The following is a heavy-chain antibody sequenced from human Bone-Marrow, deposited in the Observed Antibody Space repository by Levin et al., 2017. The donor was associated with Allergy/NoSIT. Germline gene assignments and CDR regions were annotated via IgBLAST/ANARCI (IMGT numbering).Heavy chain of an antibody. CDR1: EFTLSYW. CDR2: MKQDGSEK. D-gene: IGHD6-19*01. Sequence: PGGSLRLSCSASEFTLSYWMSWVRQAPGKGLEWVANMKQDGSEKYYVDSVKGRFTISRDNAKNSLFLQMNSLRVEDTAVYYCVTYSQDSSGGYYFHYWGQGTLVTVSS. CDR3: VTYSQDSSGGYYFHY. V-gene: IGHV3-7*01. J-gene: IGHJ4*02.